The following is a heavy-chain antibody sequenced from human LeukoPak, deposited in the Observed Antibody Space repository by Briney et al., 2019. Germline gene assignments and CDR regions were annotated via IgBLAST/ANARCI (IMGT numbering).Heavy chain of an antibody. J-gene: IGHJ3*02. Sequence: GESLKISCKGSGYSFTSYWIGWVRQMPGKGLEWMGIIYPGDSDTRYSPSFQGQVTISADKSHSTAYLQWSSLKASDTAMYYCARPPGYSYGDGAFDIWGQGTMVTVSS. CDR2: IYPGDSDT. D-gene: IGHD5-18*01. V-gene: IGHV5-51*01. CDR3: ARPPGYSYGDGAFDI. CDR1: GYSFTSYW.